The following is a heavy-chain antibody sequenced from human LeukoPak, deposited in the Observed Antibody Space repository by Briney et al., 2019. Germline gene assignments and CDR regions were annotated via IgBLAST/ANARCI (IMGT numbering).Heavy chain of an antibody. CDR3: ARGPDTMVQGEDY. V-gene: IGHV3-7*01. Sequence: GGSLRLSCAASGFTFSSYWMSWVRQAPGKGLEWVANIKQDGSEKYYVDSVKGRFTISRDNAKNSLYLQMNSLGAEDTAVYYCARGPDTMVQGEDYWGQGTLVTVSS. CDR2: IKQDGSEK. J-gene: IGHJ4*02. D-gene: IGHD3-10*01. CDR1: GFTFSSYW.